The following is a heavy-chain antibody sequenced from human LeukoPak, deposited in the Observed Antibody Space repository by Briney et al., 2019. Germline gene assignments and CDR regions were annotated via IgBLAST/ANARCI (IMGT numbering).Heavy chain of an antibody. V-gene: IGHV3-74*01. Sequence: PGGSLRLSCAASGFTFSSYWMHWVRQAPGKGLVRVSRINTDGSSTSYADSVKGRFTISRDNAKNTLYLQMNSLRAEDTAVYYCARVRSPGSSWLLDYWGQGTLVTVSS. CDR3: ARVRSPGSSWLLDY. D-gene: IGHD6-13*01. CDR2: INTDGSST. CDR1: GFTFSSYW. J-gene: IGHJ4*02.